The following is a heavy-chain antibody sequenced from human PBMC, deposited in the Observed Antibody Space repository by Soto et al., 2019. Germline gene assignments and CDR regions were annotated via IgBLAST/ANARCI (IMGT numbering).Heavy chain of an antibody. CDR1: GFTVSSNY. Sequence: VQLVESGGGLVQPGGSLRLSCAASGFTVSSNYMSWVRQAPGKGLEWVSVIYSGGSTYYADSVKGRFTISRDNSKNTLYLQMNSLRAEDTAVYYCARDDRGTGTKNWFDPWGQGTLVTVSS. D-gene: IGHD1-1*01. CDR2: IYSGGST. J-gene: IGHJ5*02. V-gene: IGHV3-66*01. CDR3: ARDDRGTGTKNWFDP.